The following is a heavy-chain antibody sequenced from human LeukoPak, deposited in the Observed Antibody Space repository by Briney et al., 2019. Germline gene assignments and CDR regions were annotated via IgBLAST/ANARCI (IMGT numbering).Heavy chain of an antibody. CDR1: GYTFTSYY. D-gene: IGHD4-17*01. J-gene: IGHJ4*02. CDR3: ARVAAHGVNPFDY. Sequence: ASVKVSCKASGYTFTSYYMHWVRQAPGQGLEWMGIINPSGGSTSYAQKFQGRVTMTRDTSISTAYMELSRLRSDDTAVYYCARVAAHGVNPFDYWGQGTLVTVSS. V-gene: IGHV1-46*01. CDR2: INPSGGST.